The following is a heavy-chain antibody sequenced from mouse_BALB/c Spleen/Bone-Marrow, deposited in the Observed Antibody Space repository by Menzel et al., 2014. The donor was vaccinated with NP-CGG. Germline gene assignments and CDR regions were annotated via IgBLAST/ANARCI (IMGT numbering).Heavy chain of an antibody. CDR3: ARDGDYRYAWFAY. CDR1: GFTFSDYY. V-gene: IGHV5-4*02. D-gene: IGHD2-14*01. Sequence: EVKLVESGGGLVKPGGSLKLSCAASGFTFSDYYMYWVRQTPEKRLEWVATISDAGSYTYYPDSVKGRFTISRDNAKNNLYLQMISLKSEDTATYYCARDGDYRYAWFAYWGQGTLVTVST. CDR2: ISDAGSYT. J-gene: IGHJ3*01.